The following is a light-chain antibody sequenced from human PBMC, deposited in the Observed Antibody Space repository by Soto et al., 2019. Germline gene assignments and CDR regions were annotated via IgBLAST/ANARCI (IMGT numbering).Light chain of an antibody. Sequence: DIVMTQSPDSLAVSLGERATINCKSSQRVFYSSNNKNYLAWYQQRPGQPPKLLIYWASTRESGVPDRFSGSGSGTDFALTITSLQAEGVAVYYCQHYYSTPPTFGQGTKLEI. J-gene: IGKJ2*01. CDR3: QHYYSTPPT. V-gene: IGKV4-1*01. CDR1: QRVFYSSNNKNY. CDR2: WAS.